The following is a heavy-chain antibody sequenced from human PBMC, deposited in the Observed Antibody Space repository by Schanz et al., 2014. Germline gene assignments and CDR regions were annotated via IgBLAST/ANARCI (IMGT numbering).Heavy chain of an antibody. CDR2: ITGGSTTYT. D-gene: IGHD2-21*01. CDR3: AKGQGAVINNWYFDL. V-gene: IGHV3-21*04. J-gene: IGHJ2*01. CDR1: GFTFNNFG. Sequence: EVQLVESGGGLVKPGGSLRLSCAASGFTFNNFGMNWVRQAPGKGLEWVSCITGGSTTYTYYADSVRGRFTISRDNSINTLSLQMNSLSADDTAVYYCAKGQGAVINNWYFDLWGRGTLVTVSS.